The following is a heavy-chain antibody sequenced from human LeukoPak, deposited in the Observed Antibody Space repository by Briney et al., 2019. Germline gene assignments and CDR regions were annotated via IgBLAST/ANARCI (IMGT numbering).Heavy chain of an antibody. J-gene: IGHJ4*02. V-gene: IGHV3-15*01. CDR2: IKSDTDGGTT. CDR1: GFTFSNTW. Sequence: GGSLRLSCAASGFTFSNTWMNWVRQAPGKGLEWVGRIKSDTDGGTTDYAAPVKGRFTISRDDSKNTLYLQMNSLKTEDTAVYYCTPYHIPDWGQGTLVTVSS. CDR3: TPYHIPD. D-gene: IGHD2-21*01.